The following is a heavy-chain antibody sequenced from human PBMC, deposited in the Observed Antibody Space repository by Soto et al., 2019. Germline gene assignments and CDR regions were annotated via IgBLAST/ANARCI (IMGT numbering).Heavy chain of an antibody. CDR1: GGTFSSYA. D-gene: IGHD3-22*01. V-gene: IGHV1-69*12. Sequence: QVQLVQSGAEVKKPGSSVKVSCKASGGTFSSYAISWVRQAPGQGLEWMGGIIPIFGTANYAQKFQGRVTIXXDXSXXTAYMELSSLRSEDTAVYYCARNSPRITMILYFDYWGQGTLVTVSS. J-gene: IGHJ4*02. CDR3: ARNSPRITMILYFDY. CDR2: IIPIFGTA.